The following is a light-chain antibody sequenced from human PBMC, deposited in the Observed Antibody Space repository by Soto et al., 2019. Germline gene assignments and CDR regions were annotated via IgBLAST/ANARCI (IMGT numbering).Light chain of an antibody. V-gene: IGKV1-5*03. CDR2: KTS. CDR3: QQYNSYSPKWT. J-gene: IGKJ1*01. Sequence: DIQMTQSPSTLSASVGDRVTITCRASQSISSWLAWYQQKPGKAPKLLIYKTSSLESGVPSRFSGSGSGTEFTLTISSLQPDDFATYYCQQYNSYSPKWTFGQGTKAEIK. CDR1: QSISSW.